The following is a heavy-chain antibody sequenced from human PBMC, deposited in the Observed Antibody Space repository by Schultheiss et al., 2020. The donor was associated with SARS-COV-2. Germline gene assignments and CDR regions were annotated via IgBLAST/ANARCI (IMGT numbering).Heavy chain of an antibody. D-gene: IGHD3-3*01. CDR3: ARDRYDFWSGYVSYWYFDL. CDR1: GGTFSSYA. V-gene: IGHV1-69*01. Sequence: KISCKASGGTFSSYAISWVRQAPGQGLEWMGGIIPIFGTANYAQKFQGRVTITADESTSTAYMELSSLRSEDTAVYYCARDRYDFWSGYVSYWYFDLWGRGTLVTVSS. CDR2: IIPIFGTA. J-gene: IGHJ2*01.